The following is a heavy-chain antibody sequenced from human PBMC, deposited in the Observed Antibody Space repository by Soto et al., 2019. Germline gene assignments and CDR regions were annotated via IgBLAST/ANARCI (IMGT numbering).Heavy chain of an antibody. CDR2: INHSGST. Sequence: SETLSLTCAVYGGSFSGYYWSWIRQPPGKGLEWIGEINHSGSTNYNPSLKSRVTISVETSKNQFSLKLSSVTAADTAVYYCARGGSDSGYDSLSYFDYWGQGTLVTVSS. D-gene: IGHD5-12*01. CDR3: ARGGSDSGYDSLSYFDY. CDR1: GGSFSGYY. J-gene: IGHJ4*02. V-gene: IGHV4-34*01.